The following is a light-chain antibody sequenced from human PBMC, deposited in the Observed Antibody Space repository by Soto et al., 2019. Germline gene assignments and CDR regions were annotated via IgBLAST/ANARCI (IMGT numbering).Light chain of an antibody. CDR2: EGS. J-gene: IGLJ2*01. Sequence: QSALTQPASVSGSPGQSITISCTGTSSDVGSYNLVSWYQQYPGKAPKFMIYEGSKRPSGVSNRFSGSKSGNTASLTISGLQAEDEADYYCCSYAGSSTVVLFGGGTKLTVL. CDR1: SSDVGSYNL. V-gene: IGLV2-23*01. CDR3: CSYAGSSTVVL.